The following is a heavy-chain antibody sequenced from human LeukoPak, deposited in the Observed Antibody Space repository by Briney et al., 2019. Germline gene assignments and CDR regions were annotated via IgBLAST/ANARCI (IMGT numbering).Heavy chain of an antibody. Sequence: GASVKVSCKASGYTFTGYYMHWVRQAPGQGLEWMGWINPNSGGTNYAQKFQGRVTMTRDTSISTAYMELSRLRSDDTAVYYCERPKYGGNSLRIDFWGQGTLVTFSS. CDR2: INPNSGGT. CDR1: GYTFTGYY. J-gene: IGHJ4*02. V-gene: IGHV1-2*02. CDR3: ERPKYGGNSLRIDF. D-gene: IGHD4-23*01.